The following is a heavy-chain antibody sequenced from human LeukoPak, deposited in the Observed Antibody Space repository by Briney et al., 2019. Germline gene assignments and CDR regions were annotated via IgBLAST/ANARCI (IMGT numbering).Heavy chain of an antibody. Sequence: VKASETLSLTCTVSGGSISSYYWSWIRQPPGKGLEWIGYIYYSGSTNYNPSLKSRVTISVDTSKNQFSLRLNSVTAADTAVYYCARLHIDSSNWYTTDYWGQGTLVTVSS. CDR1: GGSISSYY. D-gene: IGHD6-13*01. CDR2: IYYSGST. V-gene: IGHV4-59*08. J-gene: IGHJ4*02. CDR3: ARLHIDSSNWYTTDY.